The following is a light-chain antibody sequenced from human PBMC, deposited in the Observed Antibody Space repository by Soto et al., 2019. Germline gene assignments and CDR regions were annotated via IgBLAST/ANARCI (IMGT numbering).Light chain of an antibody. CDR1: QSVSSSY. CDR2: GAS. CDR3: HQDLSSLT. V-gene: IGKV3-20*01. Sequence: EIVLTQSPGTLSLSPGERATLSCRASQSVSSSYLAWYQQKPGQAPRLLIYGASSRATGIPDRFSGSGSGTDFTLSISRLEPEDFSAYSCHQDLSSLTFGHGT. J-gene: IGKJ1*01.